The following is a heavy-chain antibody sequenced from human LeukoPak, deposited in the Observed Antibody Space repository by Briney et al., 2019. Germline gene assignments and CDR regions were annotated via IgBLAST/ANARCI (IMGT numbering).Heavy chain of an antibody. J-gene: IGHJ4*02. CDR3: VSGSDTSGYYFY. Sequence: PGGSLRLSCAASGFTFTSCPMSWVRQAPGKGLEWVSAISASGVRTYYADSVKGRFTISRDNSKSTLYLQMNSLRAEDTAVYYCVSGSDTSGYYFYWGQGTLVTVSS. CDR1: GFTFTSCP. D-gene: IGHD3-22*01. V-gene: IGHV3-23*01. CDR2: ISASGVRT.